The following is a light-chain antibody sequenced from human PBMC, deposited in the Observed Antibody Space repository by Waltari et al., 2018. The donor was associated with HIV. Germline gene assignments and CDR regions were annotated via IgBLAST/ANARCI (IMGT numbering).Light chain of an antibody. CDR3: QQANNFPLT. CDR2: GSS. CDR1: RDIGIC. Sequence: DIQMTQSPSSVSASTGDRVTITCRASRDIGICVAWYQQKSGRAPKLLISGSSTLENGVPSRFSGSGSGTAFTLTINSVQPEDFATYFCQQANNFPLTFGQGTRLEIK. J-gene: IGKJ5*01. V-gene: IGKV1-12*01.